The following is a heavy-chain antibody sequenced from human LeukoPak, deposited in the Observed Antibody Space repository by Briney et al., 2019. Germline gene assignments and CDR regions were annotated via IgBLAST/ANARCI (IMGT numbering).Heavy chain of an antibody. CDR1: GGSISSGGYS. CDR3: ARVPGGGNGSGSYSWFDP. Sequence: SQTLSLTCAVSGGSISSGGYSWSWIRQPPGKGLEWIGYIYHSGSTYYNPSLKSRVTISVDRSKNQFSLKLSSVTAADTAVYYCARVPGGGNGSGSYSWFDPWGQGTLVTVSS. J-gene: IGHJ5*02. D-gene: IGHD3-10*01. V-gene: IGHV4-30-2*01. CDR2: IYHSGST.